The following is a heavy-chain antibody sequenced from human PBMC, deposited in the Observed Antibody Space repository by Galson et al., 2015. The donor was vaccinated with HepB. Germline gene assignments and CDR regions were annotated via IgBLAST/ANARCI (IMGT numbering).Heavy chain of an antibody. V-gene: IGHV3-23*01. D-gene: IGHD6-6*01. CDR1: GFTFSNYA. CDR3: AKCLGSSSAGYYYYYMDV. J-gene: IGHJ6*03. CDR2: ISDSGRST. Sequence: SLRLPCAASGFTFSNYAITWVRQAPGKGLEWVSLISDSGRSTDYADAVKGRFTFSRDNSKSTVFLQMNSLRVEDTAVYYCAKCLGSSSAGYYYYYMDVWGKGTTVTVSS.